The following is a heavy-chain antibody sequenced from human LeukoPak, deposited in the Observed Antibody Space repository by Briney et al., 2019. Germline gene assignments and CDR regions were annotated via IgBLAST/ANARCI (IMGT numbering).Heavy chain of an antibody. CDR2: ISSSSTI. V-gene: IGHV3-48*01. J-gene: IGHJ4*02. Sequence: PGGSLRLSCAASGFTFSSYSMNWVRQAPGKGLEWVSYISSSSTIYYADSVKGRFTISRDNAKNSLYLQMNSLRAEDTAVYYCAREARAGSTSFDYWGQGTLVTVSS. CDR3: AREARAGSTSFDY. D-gene: IGHD6-19*01. CDR1: GFTFSSYS.